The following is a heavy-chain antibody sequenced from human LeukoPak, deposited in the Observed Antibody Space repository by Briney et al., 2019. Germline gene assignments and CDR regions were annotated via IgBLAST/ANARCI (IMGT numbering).Heavy chain of an antibody. D-gene: IGHD3-22*01. J-gene: IGHJ3*02. CDR1: GYTFSGYY. Sequence: ASVKVSCKASGYTFSGYYIYWVRQAPGRGLEWMGRINPNSGDTNYAQKFQGRVTMTRDTSIGTAYMELSSLRSDDTAVYYCARPHYESSGLYVDAFDIWGQGTMVTVSS. CDR2: INPNSGDT. V-gene: IGHV1-2*06. CDR3: ARPHYESSGLYVDAFDI.